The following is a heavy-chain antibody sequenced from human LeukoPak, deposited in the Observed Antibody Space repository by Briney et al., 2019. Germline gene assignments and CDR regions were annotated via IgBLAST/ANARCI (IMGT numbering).Heavy chain of an antibody. J-gene: IGHJ5*02. V-gene: IGHV1-69*05. CDR2: IIPIFGTA. CDR3: ARGSGYYGSGSTTSPDNWFDP. CDR1: GGTVSSCA. D-gene: IGHD3-10*01. Sequence: SVKVSCKASGGTVSSCAISWVRQAPGQGLEWMGGIIPIFGTANYAQKFQGRVTITTDESTSTAYMELSSLRSEDTAVYYCARGSGYYGSGSTTSPDNWFDPWGQGTLVTVSS.